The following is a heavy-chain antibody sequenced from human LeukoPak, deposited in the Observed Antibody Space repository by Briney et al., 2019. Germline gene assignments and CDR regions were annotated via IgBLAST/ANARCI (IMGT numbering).Heavy chain of an antibody. J-gene: IGHJ6*03. V-gene: IGHV4-59*12. CDR1: GGSISSYY. D-gene: IGHD2-15*01. CDR2: IYYSGST. Sequence: SETLSLTCTVSGGSISSYYWSWIRQPPGKGLEWIGYIYYSGSTNYNPSLKSRVTISVDTSKNQFSLKLSSVTAADTAVYYCARVYCSGGSCYFRGYYYYYYMDVWGKGTTVTVS. CDR3: ARVYCSGGSCYFRGYYYYYYMDV.